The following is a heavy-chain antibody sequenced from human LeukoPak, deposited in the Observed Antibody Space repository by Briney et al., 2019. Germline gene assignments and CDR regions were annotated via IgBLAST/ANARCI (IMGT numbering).Heavy chain of an antibody. J-gene: IGHJ3*02. D-gene: IGHD4-17*01. V-gene: IGHV3-15*01. CDR2: IKSKTDGGTT. CDR1: GFTFSNAW. CDR3: TTATTPTTAGAFDI. Sequence: GGSLRLSCAASGFTFSNAWMSWVRQAPGKGLEWVGRIKSKTDGGTTDYAAPVKGRFTISRDDSKNTLYLQMNSLKTEDTAVYYCTTATTPTTAGAFDIWGQGTMVTVSS.